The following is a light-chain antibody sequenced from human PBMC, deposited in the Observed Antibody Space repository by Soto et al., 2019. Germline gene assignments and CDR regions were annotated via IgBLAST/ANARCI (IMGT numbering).Light chain of an antibody. CDR2: AAS. Sequence: AIQMTQSPSSLSASVGDRVNITCRASQGIGNDLGWYQQKPGKAPKLLIYAASNLPSGVPSRFSGSGSGTDFTLTISGPQPDDFAVYYCQQYGSSLTFGQGTRLEIK. J-gene: IGKJ5*01. CDR1: QGIGND. CDR3: QQYGSSLT. V-gene: IGKV1-6*01.